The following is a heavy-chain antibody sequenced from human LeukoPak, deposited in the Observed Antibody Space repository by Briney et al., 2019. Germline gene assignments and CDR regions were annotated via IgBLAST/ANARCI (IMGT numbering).Heavy chain of an antibody. V-gene: IGHV4-39*01. CDR3: ARKTVVRGVIINDY. Sequence: SETLSLTCTVSGGSISSSSYYWGWIRQPPGKGREWIGSIYYSGSTYYNPSLKSRVTISVDTSKNQFSLKLSSVTAADTAVYYCARKTVVRGVIINDYWGQGTLVTVSS. CDR2: IYYSGST. CDR1: GGSISSSSYY. J-gene: IGHJ4*02. D-gene: IGHD3-10*01.